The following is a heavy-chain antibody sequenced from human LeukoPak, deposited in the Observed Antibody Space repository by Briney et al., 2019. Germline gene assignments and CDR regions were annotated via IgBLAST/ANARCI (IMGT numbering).Heavy chain of an antibody. CDR2: MNPRDDT. CDR3: ARYTPGHAFDI. D-gene: IGHD1-14*01. J-gene: IGHJ3*02. V-gene: IGHV1-8*02. Sequence: ASVKVSCKAFGYTSTSPDINWVRQATGRGLEWLGWMNPRDDTGYAQKFQGSVTLTRDTSTNTAYMELSSLRSEDTAVYFCARYTPGHAFDIWGQGTMVTVS. CDR1: GYTSTSPD.